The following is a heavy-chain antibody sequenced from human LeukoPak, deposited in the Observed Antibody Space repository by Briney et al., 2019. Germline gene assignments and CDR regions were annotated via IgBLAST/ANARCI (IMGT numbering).Heavy chain of an antibody. CDR3: ARDEGGFDAFDI. Sequence: ASVKVSCKASGGTFSSYAISWVRQAPGQGLEWMGGIIPIFGTANYAQKFQGRVTITTDESTSTAYMGLSSLRSEDTAVYYCARDEGGFDAFDIWGQGTMVTVSS. D-gene: IGHD5-12*01. J-gene: IGHJ3*02. CDR1: GGTFSSYA. CDR2: IIPIFGTA. V-gene: IGHV1-69*05.